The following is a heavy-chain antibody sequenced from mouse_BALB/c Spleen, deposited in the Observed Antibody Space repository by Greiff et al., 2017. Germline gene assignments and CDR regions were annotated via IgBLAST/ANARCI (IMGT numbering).Heavy chain of an antibody. D-gene: IGHD3-3*01. V-gene: IGHV6-6*02. CDR1: GFTFSNYW. CDR3: TRGDDY. Sequence: EVKLMESGGGLVQPGGSMKLSCVASGFTFSNYWMNWVRQSPEKGLEWVAEIRLKSNNYATHYAESVKGRFTISRDDSKSSVYLQMNNLRAEDTGIYYCTRGDDYWGQGTTLTVSS. CDR2: IRLKSNNYAT. J-gene: IGHJ2*01.